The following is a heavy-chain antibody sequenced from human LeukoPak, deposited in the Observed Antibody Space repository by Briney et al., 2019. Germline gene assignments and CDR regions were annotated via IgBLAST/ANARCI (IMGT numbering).Heavy chain of an antibody. V-gene: IGHV1-46*01. CDR3: ARDPTGTTFSDY. D-gene: IGHD1-1*01. Sequence: ASVKVSCKASGYTFTNYYMHWVRQAPGQGLEWMGIINPSGGSTSYAQKFQGRVTMTRDMSTSTVYMELSSLRSEDTAVYYCARDPTGTTFSDYWGQGTLVTVSS. CDR2: INPSGGST. J-gene: IGHJ4*02. CDR1: GYTFTNYY.